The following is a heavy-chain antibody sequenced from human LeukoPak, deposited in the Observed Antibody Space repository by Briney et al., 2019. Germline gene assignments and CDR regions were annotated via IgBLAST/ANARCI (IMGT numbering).Heavy chain of an antibody. Sequence: GGSLRFSCAASGFTFSSYAVSWVRQAPGKGLEWVSSISGSGGSTYYADSVKGRFSIYRDNTKNTLYLQMNSLRGEDTAIYYCAKSIVGASRYYYMDVWGKGTTVTVSS. CDR2: ISGSGGST. D-gene: IGHD1-26*01. V-gene: IGHV3-23*01. CDR1: GFTFSSYA. J-gene: IGHJ6*03. CDR3: AKSIVGASRYYYMDV.